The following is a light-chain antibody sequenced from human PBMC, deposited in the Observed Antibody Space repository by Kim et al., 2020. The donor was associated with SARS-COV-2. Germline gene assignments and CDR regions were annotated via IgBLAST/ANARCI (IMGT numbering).Light chain of an antibody. CDR3: SSYAGSNNLV. J-gene: IGLJ3*02. CDR1: RSDVGGDNY. Sequence: GQSVTISCPGTRSDVGGDNYDSGYQQHPGKAPKLMIYELSKRPAGVPDRFSGSKSGNTASLTVSGRQAEDEADYYCSSYAGSNNLVFGGGTQLTVL. V-gene: IGLV2-8*01. CDR2: ELS.